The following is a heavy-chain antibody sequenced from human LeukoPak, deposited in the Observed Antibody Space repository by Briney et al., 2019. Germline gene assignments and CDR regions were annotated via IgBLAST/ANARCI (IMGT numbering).Heavy chain of an antibody. V-gene: IGHV3-23*01. CDR2: ISGSGGST. D-gene: IGHD4-17*01. CDR1: GFTFSSYA. CDR3: AKDLAPVYGDYGYFYYGMDV. J-gene: IGHJ6*02. Sequence: GGSLRLSCAASGFTFSSYAMSWVRQAPGRGLEWVSAISGSGGSTYYADSVKGRFTISRDNSKNTLYLQMNSLRAEDTAVYYCAKDLAPVYGDYGYFYYGMDVWGQGTTVTVSS.